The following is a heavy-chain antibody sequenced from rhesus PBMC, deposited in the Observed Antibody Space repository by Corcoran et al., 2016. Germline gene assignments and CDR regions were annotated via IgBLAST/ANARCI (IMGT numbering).Heavy chain of an antibody. Sequence: QVQLQESGPGVVKPSETLSLTCAVSGYSISSGYDWSWIRQPPGKGLEWIGYIYGSSGSTNYNPSLKNRVTISQDTSKNQFSLKLSSVTAADTAVYYCARGYYSGSLNRGYFDLWGPGTPITISS. CDR2: IYGSSGST. CDR3: ARGYYSGSLNRGYFDL. CDR1: GYSISSGYD. D-gene: IGHD3-16*01. J-gene: IGHJ2*01. V-gene: IGHV4-76*01.